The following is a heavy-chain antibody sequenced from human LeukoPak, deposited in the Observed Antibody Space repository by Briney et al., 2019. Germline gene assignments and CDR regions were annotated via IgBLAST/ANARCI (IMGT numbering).Heavy chain of an antibody. CDR1: GYTFTGYY. Sequence: GASVKVSCKASGYTFTGYYIHWVRQAPGQGLAWMGWINPDSGGTNYAQKFQGRVTMTRDTSISTAYMELSRLRSDDTALYYCARGFDWLEYYFDYWGQGTLVTVSS. CDR3: ARGFDWLEYYFDY. CDR2: INPDSGGT. V-gene: IGHV1-2*02. J-gene: IGHJ4*02. D-gene: IGHD3-9*01.